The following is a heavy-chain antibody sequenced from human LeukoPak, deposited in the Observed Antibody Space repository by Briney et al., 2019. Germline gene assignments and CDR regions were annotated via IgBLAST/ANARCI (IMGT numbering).Heavy chain of an antibody. CDR3: ARELGYSGYDPLDY. D-gene: IGHD5-12*01. CDR1: GYTFTKYY. V-gene: IGHV1-46*01. CDR2: INPSGGST. Sequence: ASVKVSCKASGYTFTKYYIHWVRQAPGQGLKWMGVINPSGGSTSYAQKFQGRVTMTRDTPTSTVYMELSSLRSDDTAVYYCARELGYSGYDPLDYWGQGTLVTVSS. J-gene: IGHJ4*02.